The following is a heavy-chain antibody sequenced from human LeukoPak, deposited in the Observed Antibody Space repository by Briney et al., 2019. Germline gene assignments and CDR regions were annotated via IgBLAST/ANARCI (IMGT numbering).Heavy chain of an antibody. D-gene: IGHD3-10*01. J-gene: IGHJ4*02. Sequence: GGSLRLSCAASGFTFSSYSMNWVRQAPGKGLEWVSSISSSSSYIYYADSVKGRFTISRDNAKNSLYLQMNSLRAEDTAVYYCARDSPPEVLLWFGEPTPPDYWGQGTLVTVSS. V-gene: IGHV3-21*01. CDR2: ISSSSSYI. CDR1: GFTFSSYS. CDR3: ARDSPPEVLLWFGEPTPPDY.